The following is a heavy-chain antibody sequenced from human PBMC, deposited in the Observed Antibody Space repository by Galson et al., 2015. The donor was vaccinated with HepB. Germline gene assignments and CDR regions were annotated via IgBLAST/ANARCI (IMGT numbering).Heavy chain of an antibody. D-gene: IGHD3-3*01. J-gene: IGHJ5*02. V-gene: IGHV5-51*01. Sequence: QSGAEVKKPGESLKIACKGSGYSFTSYWIGWVRQMPGKGLEWMGIIYPGDSDTRYSPSFQGQVTISADKSISTAYLQWSSLKASDTAMYYCARLGSRGLRFLGWFDPWGQGTLVTVSS. CDR2: IYPGDSDT. CDR1: GYSFTSYW. CDR3: ARLGSRGLRFLGWFDP.